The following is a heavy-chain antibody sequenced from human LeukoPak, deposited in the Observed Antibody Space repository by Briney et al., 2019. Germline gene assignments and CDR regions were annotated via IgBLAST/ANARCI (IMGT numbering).Heavy chain of an antibody. J-gene: IGHJ4*02. D-gene: IGHD1-26*01. CDR3: ARVITAWDREY. V-gene: IGHV4-59*11. CDR2: IYYSGST. Sequence: PSETLTLTCTASGVSISSHYLSWVRQPPGKGLEWVGDIYYSGSTYYTPSLKSRVTISVDTSKNQFSLKLNSVSAADTAVYYCARVITAWDREYWGQVVMVT. CDR1: GVSISSHY.